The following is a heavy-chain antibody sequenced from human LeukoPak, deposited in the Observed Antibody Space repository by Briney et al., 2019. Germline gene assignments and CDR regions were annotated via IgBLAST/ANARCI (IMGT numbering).Heavy chain of an antibody. D-gene: IGHD3-10*01. V-gene: IGHV4-34*01. CDR3: QAYYGSGFGDY. CDR1: GGSFSGYY. Sequence: ASETLSLTCAVYGGSFSGYYWSWIRQPPGKGLEWIGEINHSGSTNYNPSLKSRVTISVDTSKNQFSLKLSSVTAADTAVYYCQAYYGSGFGDYWGQGTLVTVSS. CDR2: INHSGST. J-gene: IGHJ4*02.